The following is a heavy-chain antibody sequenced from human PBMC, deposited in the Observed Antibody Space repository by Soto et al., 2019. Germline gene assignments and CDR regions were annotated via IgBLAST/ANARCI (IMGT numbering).Heavy chain of an antibody. CDR3: ATLVGQQPGGWFDP. D-gene: IGHD6-13*01. CDR2: ISPYNGNT. J-gene: IGHJ5*02. V-gene: IGHV1-18*01. CDR1: GYTFTSYG. Sequence: ASVKVSCKASGYTFTSYGISWVRQAPGQGLEWMGWISPYNGNTNYAQKLQGRVTMTTDTSTSTAYMELRSLRSDDTAVYYGATLVGQQPGGWFDPWGQGTLVTVSS.